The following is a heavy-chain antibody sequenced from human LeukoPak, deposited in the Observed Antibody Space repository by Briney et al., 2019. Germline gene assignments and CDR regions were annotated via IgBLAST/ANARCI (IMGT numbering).Heavy chain of an antibody. CDR2: IRYDGSNK. CDR1: GFTFSSYG. V-gene: IGHV3-30*02. Sequence: GGSLRLSCAASGFTFSSYGMHWVRQAPGKGLEWVAFIRYDGSNKYYADSVKGRFTISRDNSKNTLYLQMNSLRAEDTAVYYCARDGYDSSGLYFDYWGQGTLVTVSS. D-gene: IGHD3-22*01. CDR3: ARDGYDSSGLYFDY. J-gene: IGHJ4*02.